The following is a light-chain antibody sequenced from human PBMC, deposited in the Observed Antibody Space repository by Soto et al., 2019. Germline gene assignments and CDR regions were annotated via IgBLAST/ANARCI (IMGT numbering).Light chain of an antibody. CDR3: QQFGSSPFT. Sequence: EIVLMQSPGTLSLSPGERATLSCRASQSVSSTYLAWYQQKPGQAPRLLIYGASRRATGIPDRFSGSGSGTDFTLTISTLEPEDFAVYYCQQFGSSPFTFGPGTKVDIK. J-gene: IGKJ3*01. V-gene: IGKV3-20*01. CDR1: QSVSSTY. CDR2: GAS.